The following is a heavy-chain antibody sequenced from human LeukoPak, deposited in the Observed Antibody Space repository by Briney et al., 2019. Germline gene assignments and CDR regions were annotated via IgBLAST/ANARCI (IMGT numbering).Heavy chain of an antibody. CDR2: IKQDGSEK. Sequence: GGSLRLSCAASGFTFSSYCMSWVRQAPGKGLEWVANIKQDGSEKYYVDSVKGRFTISRDTSKNALYLQMNSLRAEDTAVYYCARDRRGTQHYYHYGMDVWGQGTTVTVSS. J-gene: IGHJ6*02. CDR1: GFTFSSYC. D-gene: IGHD1-7*01. V-gene: IGHV3-7*01. CDR3: ARDRRGTQHYYHYGMDV.